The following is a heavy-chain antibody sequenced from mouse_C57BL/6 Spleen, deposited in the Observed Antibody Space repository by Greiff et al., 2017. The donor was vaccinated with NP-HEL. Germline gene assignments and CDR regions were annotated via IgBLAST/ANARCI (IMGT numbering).Heavy chain of an antibody. CDR2: IDPANGNT. Sequence: EVQLQQSVAELVRPGASVKLSCTASGFTFKNTYMHWVKQRPEQGLEWIGRIDPANGNTKYAPKFQGKATMTADTSSNTAYLQLSSLTSEDTAIYCCACYGYEGLAYWGKGTLVTVSA. V-gene: IGHV14-3*01. D-gene: IGHD2-2*01. CDR3: ACYGYEGLAY. CDR1: GFTFKNTY. J-gene: IGHJ3*01.